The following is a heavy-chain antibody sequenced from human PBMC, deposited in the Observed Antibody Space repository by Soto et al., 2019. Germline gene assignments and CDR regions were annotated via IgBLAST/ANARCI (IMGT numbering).Heavy chain of an antibody. V-gene: IGHV1-69*13. CDR1: GGTFSSYA. D-gene: IGHD1-26*01. CDR2: IIPIFGTA. J-gene: IGHJ4*02. Sequence: ASVKVSCKASGGTFSSYAISWVRQAPGQGLEWMGGIIPIFGTANYAQKFQGRATITADESTSTAYMELSSLRSEDTAVHYCARGVGARYYFDYWGQGTLVTVSS. CDR3: ARGVGARYYFDY.